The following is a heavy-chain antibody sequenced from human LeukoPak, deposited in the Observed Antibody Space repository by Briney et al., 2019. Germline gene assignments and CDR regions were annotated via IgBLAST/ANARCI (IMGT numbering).Heavy chain of an antibody. D-gene: IGHD3-22*01. CDR3: AKLCVDSSGYYYVQDAFDI. J-gene: IGHJ3*02. CDR2: ISYLGDDQ. Sequence: GGSLRLSCAASGFTFSSYGMHWVRQAPGKGLEWVAVISYLGDDQFYADSVKGRFTISRDNSKNTLYLQMNSLRAEDTAVYYCAKLCVDSSGYYYVQDAFDIWGQGTMVTVSS. CDR1: GFTFSSYG. V-gene: IGHV3-30*18.